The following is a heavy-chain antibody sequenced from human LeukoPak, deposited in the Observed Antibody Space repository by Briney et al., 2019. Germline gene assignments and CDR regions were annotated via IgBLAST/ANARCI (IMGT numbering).Heavy chain of an antibody. D-gene: IGHD4-23*01. CDR3: ARRAGGYSHPYDY. CDR1: RLTFNRYS. V-gene: IGHV3-48*01. CDR2: ISSSSSTI. J-gene: IGHJ4*02. Sequence: GGSLRLSCEASRLTFNRYSMNWVRQAPGKGLEWISYISSSSSTIYYADSVKGRFSISRDNSKNTLYLQMNSLRAEDTAVYYCARRAGGYSHPYDYWGQGTLVTVSS.